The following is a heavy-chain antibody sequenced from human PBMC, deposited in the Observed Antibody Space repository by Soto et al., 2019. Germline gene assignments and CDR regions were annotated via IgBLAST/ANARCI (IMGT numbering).Heavy chain of an antibody. V-gene: IGHV4-31*03. CDR1: GGSINSGDYY. CDR2: ISYSGST. Sequence: QVQLQESGPGLVKPSQTLSLTCTVSGGSINSGDYYWSWVRQLPGEGLEWIGFISYSGSTYYNPYLESRVTISLDTSKNQFSLELNSVTAADSAGYYCAREVSPNSRGWYTVLVRWFDPWGQGTLVTVSS. CDR3: AREVSPNSRGWYTVLVRWFDP. D-gene: IGHD6-19*01. J-gene: IGHJ5*02.